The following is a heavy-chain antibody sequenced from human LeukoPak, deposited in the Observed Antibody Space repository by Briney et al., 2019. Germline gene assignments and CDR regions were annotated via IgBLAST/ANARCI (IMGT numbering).Heavy chain of an antibody. V-gene: IGHV3-23*01. J-gene: IGHJ5*01. CDR3: AKIIPASVTDS. Sequence: GGSLRLSCAPSGFTFSNCSMSWVRQAPGKGLEWVSVISGSGYTTKYADSVKGRFTISRDNSKNTLYLQMNSLRAEDTAVYYCAKIIPASVTDSWGQGTLVTVSS. D-gene: IGHD6-13*01. CDR1: GFTFSNCS. CDR2: ISGSGYTT.